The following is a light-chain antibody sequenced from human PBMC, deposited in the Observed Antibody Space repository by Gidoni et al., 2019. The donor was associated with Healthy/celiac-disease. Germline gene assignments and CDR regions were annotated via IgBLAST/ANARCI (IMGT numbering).Light chain of an antibody. CDR2: KAS. CDR1: QSISIC. V-gene: IGKV1-5*03. Sequence: IHMTQSPSTLSVSVGDRVTITCRASQSISICLDWYQQKPGKAPKLLIYKASSLESGVPSRFSGSGSGTEFTLTISSLQPDDYATYYCQQYNSYSSTFGQGTKVEIK. CDR3: QQYNSYSST. J-gene: IGKJ1*01.